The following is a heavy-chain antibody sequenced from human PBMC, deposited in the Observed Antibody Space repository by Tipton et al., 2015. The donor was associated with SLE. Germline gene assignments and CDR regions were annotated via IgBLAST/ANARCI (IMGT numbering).Heavy chain of an antibody. CDR1: GFTFSSYA. J-gene: IGHJ4*02. Sequence: SLRLSCAASGFTFSSYAMHWVRQAPGKGLEWVAVISYDGSNKYYADSVKGRFTISRDNSKNTLYLQMNSLRAEDTVVYYCAKDRTDYDFWSGPDYWGQGTLVTVSS. CDR3: AKDRTDYDFWSGPDY. V-gene: IGHV3-30-3*01. D-gene: IGHD3-3*01. CDR2: ISYDGSNK.